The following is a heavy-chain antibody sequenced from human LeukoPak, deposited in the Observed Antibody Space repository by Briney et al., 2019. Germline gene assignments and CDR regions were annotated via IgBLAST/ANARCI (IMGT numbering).Heavy chain of an antibody. CDR3: ARESSLAAMSDY. D-gene: IGHD2-2*01. J-gene: IGHJ4*02. CDR2: INSDGSST. V-gene: IGHV3-74*01. Sequence: GGSLRLSCAVSGFTFSSYWMHWVRQAPGKGLVWVSRINSDGSSTTYADSVKGRFTISRDNAKNTLHLQMNSLRAEDTAVYYCARESSLAAMSDYWGQGTLVTVSS. CDR1: GFTFSSYW.